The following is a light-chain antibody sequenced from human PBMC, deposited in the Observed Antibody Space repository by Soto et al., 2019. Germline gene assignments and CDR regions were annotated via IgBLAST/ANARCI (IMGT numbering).Light chain of an antibody. CDR2: AAS. CDR1: QSISSY. Sequence: DIQMTQSPSSLSASVGDRVTITCRASQSISSYLNWYQQKPGKAPKLLIYAASSLQIGVPSRFSGSGTGTEFTITIRSLQPDDFATYYCQQYNSYSFGQGTKVDIK. J-gene: IGKJ1*01. CDR3: QQYNSYS. V-gene: IGKV1-39*01.